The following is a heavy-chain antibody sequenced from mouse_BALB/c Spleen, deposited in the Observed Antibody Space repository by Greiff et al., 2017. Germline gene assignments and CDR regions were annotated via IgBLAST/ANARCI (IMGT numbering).Heavy chain of an antibody. Sequence: QVQLKQSGPGLVAPSQSLSITCTVSGFSLTSYGVHWVRQPPGKGLEWLGVIWAGGSTNYTSALMSRLSISKDNSKSQVFLKMNSLQTDDTAMYYCASYYDYDWFAYWGQGTLVTVSA. CDR3: ASYYDYDWFAY. V-gene: IGHV2-9*02. CDR2: IWAGGST. J-gene: IGHJ3*01. D-gene: IGHD2-4*01. CDR1: GFSLTSYG.